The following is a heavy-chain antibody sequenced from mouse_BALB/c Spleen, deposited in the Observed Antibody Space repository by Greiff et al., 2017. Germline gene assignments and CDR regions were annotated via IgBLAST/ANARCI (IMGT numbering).Heavy chain of an antibody. J-gene: IGHJ3*01. CDR3: ARHYYDYAWFAY. CDR1: GFTFSSYT. D-gene: IGHD2-4*01. CDR2: ISNGGGST. Sequence: EVKLMESGGGLVQPGGSLKLSCAASGFTFSSYTMSWVRQTPEKRLEWVAYISNGGGSTYYPDTVKGRFTISRDNAKNTLYLQMSSLKSEDTAMYYCARHYYDYAWFAYWGQGTLVTVSA. V-gene: IGHV5-12-2*01.